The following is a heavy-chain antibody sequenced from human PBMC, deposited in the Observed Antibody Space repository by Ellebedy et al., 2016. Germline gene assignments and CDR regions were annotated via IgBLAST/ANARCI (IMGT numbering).Heavy chain of an antibody. D-gene: IGHD6-19*01. CDR2: MWSDGEKK. CDR3: ARGGRSAGAFDF. CDR1: GFSFTNYG. V-gene: IGHV3-33*01. J-gene: IGHJ3*01. Sequence: GESLKISCAASGFSFTNYGAHWIRQVPGKGLEWVAVMWSDGEKKYYADSVRGRFTVSRDISKNTLYLQMNSLRVEETAVYYCARGGRSAGAFDFWGQGTLVTVSS.